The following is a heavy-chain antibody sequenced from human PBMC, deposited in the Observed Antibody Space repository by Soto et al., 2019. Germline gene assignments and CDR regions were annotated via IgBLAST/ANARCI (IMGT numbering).Heavy chain of an antibody. J-gene: IGHJ6*02. D-gene: IGHD2-2*01. CDR3: GGGDVSCWECMDV. Sequence: QVHLVQSGSEVKRPGASVKVSCKASGYTFTNYQINWVRQATGQGLEWMGWMNPNSGNTGYAQKFQGRLTMTRNTSISTVYMELSSLRSEDTAVYYCGGGDVSCWECMDVWGQGTTVTVSS. V-gene: IGHV1-8*01. CDR2: MNPNSGNT. CDR1: GYTFTNYQ.